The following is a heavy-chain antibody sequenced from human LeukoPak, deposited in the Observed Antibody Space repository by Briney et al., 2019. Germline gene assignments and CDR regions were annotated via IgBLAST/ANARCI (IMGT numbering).Heavy chain of an antibody. D-gene: IGHD3-22*01. V-gene: IGHV3-30*04. CDR3: ARSNYSDSRSWGFDI. J-gene: IGHJ3*02. CDR1: GFTFSSYA. Sequence: PGGSLRLSCAASGFTFSSYAMHWVRQAPGKGLEWVTIISYDGINKYYADSVKGRFTISRDNSKNTLFLQMNSLRAEDTAVYYCARSNYSDSRSWGFDIGGQGTMVTVSS. CDR2: ISYDGINK.